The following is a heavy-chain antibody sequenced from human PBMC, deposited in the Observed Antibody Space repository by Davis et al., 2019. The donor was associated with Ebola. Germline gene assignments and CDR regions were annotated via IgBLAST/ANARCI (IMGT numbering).Heavy chain of an antibody. CDR1: GGTFSSYA. Sequence: SVKVSCKASGGTFSSYAISWVRQAPGQELEWMGGIIPIFGTANYAQKFQGRVTITADKSTSTAYMELSSLRSEDTAVYYCARLGGRYCSGGSCHHYYYGMDVWGQGTTVTVSS. J-gene: IGHJ6*02. V-gene: IGHV1-69*06. CDR2: IIPIFGTA. D-gene: IGHD2-15*01. CDR3: ARLGGRYCSGGSCHHYYYGMDV.